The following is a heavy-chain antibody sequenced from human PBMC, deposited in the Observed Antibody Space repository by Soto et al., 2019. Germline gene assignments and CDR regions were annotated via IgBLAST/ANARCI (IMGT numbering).Heavy chain of an antibody. CDR3: ARDRGQFGFLEGVLPYYYYYGMDL. V-gene: IGHV4-31*03. CDR2: IYYSGST. J-gene: IGHJ6*02. D-gene: IGHD3-3*01. Sequence: PSETLSLTCTVSGGSISSGGYYWSWIRQHPGKGLEWIGYIYYSGSTYYNPSLKSRVTISVDTSKNQFSLKLSSVTAADTAVYYCARDRGQFGFLEGVLPYYYYYGMDLWGQGTTVTVSS. CDR1: GGSISSGGYY.